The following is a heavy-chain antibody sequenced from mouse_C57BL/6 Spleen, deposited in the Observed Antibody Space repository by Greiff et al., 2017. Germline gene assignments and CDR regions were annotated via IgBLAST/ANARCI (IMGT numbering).Heavy chain of an antibody. V-gene: IGHV1-15*01. CDR1: GYTFTDYE. J-gene: IGHJ3*01. D-gene: IGHD3-2*02. Sequence: VKVVESGAGLVRPGASVTLSCTASGYTFTDYEMPWVKQTPVHGLEWIGAIGPETGGTAYTQKFKGRAILTADKSSSTAYMELRSLTSEDSAVXYCTRESQTTSQAWFAYWGQGTLVTVSA. CDR2: IGPETGGT. CDR3: TRESQTTSQAWFAY.